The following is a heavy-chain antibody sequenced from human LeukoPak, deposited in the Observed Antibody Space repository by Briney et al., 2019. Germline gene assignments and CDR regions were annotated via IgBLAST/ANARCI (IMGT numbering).Heavy chain of an antibody. CDR3: ARDRGVY. CDR1: GFIFSNYA. D-gene: IGHD3-10*01. J-gene: IGHJ4*02. Sequence: PGGSLRLSCATSGFIFSNYAMSWVRQAPGKGLEWVSFISTGGSYIYYADSVKGRFTISRDNSKNTLCLQMNSLRAEDTAVYYCARDRGVYWGQGTLVTVSS. CDR2: ISTGGSYI. V-gene: IGHV3-21*01.